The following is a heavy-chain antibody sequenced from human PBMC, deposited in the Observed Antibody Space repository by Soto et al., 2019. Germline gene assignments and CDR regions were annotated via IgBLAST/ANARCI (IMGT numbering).Heavy chain of an antibody. D-gene: IGHD5-12*01. Sequence: SETLSLTCTVSGGSISRSTYCWGWIRLPPGKGLEWIGSFCHSGSTYYNPSLQSRVTISVDRSENHFSLKLGSVTAADTAVYFCARHMPLGGYDYSDSWGQGIMVTVSS. CDR3: ARHMPLGGYDYSDS. V-gene: IGHV4-39*02. CDR2: FCHSGST. CDR1: GGSISRSTYC. J-gene: IGHJ4*02.